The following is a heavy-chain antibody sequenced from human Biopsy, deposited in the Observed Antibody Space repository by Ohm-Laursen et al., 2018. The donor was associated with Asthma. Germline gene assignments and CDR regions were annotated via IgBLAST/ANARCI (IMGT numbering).Heavy chain of an antibody. J-gene: IGHJ4*02. Sequence: SSVKVSCKSLGGTFNTYVIGWVRQAPGQGLEWMGGINSVFGTTTYPQKFQDRVTITADDSTSTVYMELSSLRSEDTAVYYCARKAGSCISRTCYSLDFWGQGTLATASS. D-gene: IGHD2-2*01. CDR3: ARKAGSCISRTCYSLDF. V-gene: IGHV1-69*01. CDR1: GGTFNTYV. CDR2: INSVFGTT.